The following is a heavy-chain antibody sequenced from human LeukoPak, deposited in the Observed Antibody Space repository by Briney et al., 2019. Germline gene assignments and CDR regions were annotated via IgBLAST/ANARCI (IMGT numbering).Heavy chain of an antibody. Sequence: GGSLRLSCAASGFTFSSYGMHWVRQAPGKGLEWVAVISYDGSNKYYADSVKGRFTISRDNSKNTLYLQMNSLRAEDTAVYYCAKDAYCGGDCYSGYYGMDVWGQGTTVTVSS. V-gene: IGHV3-30*18. J-gene: IGHJ6*02. CDR2: ISYDGSNK. D-gene: IGHD2-21*02. CDR3: AKDAYCGGDCYSGYYGMDV. CDR1: GFTFSSYG.